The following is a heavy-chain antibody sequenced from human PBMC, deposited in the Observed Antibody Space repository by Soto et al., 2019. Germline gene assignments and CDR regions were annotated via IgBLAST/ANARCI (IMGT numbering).Heavy chain of an antibody. CDR3: ARATSFSGHHGY. J-gene: IGHJ4*02. V-gene: IGHV4-31*03. Sequence: CSVSIGRVISREWACIRLVAGKGIEWIAYTYSRGTTYYNPSLKSRFTISLDTSKNQFSLKLSSVTAADTAVYYCARATSFSGHHGYWGQGTLVTVSS. CDR1: IGRVISRE. D-gene: IGHD2-8*02. CDR2: TYSRGTT.